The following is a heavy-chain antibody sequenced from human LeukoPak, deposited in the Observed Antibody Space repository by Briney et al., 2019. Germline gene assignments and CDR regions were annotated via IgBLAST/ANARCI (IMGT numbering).Heavy chain of an antibody. J-gene: IGHJ3*02. V-gene: IGHV3-21*01. CDR3: ASDIVVVPAAIGSAFDI. D-gene: IGHD2-2*02. CDR1: GFTFSSYS. Sequence: GGSLRLSCAASGFTFSSYSMNWVRQAPGKGLEWVSSISSSSSYIYYADSVEGRFTISRDNAKNSLYLQMNSLRAEDTAVYYCASDIVVVPAAIGSAFDIWAKGQWSPSLQ. CDR2: ISSSSSYI.